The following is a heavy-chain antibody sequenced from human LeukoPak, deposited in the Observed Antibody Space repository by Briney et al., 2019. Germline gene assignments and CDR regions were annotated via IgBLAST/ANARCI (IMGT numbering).Heavy chain of an antibody. CDR1: GFTFSSYA. CDR2: ISSNGGST. Sequence: GGSLRLSCSASGFTFSSYAMHWVRQAPGKGLEFVSTISSNGGSTYYADSVKGRFTISRDNSKNTLYLQVSSLRAEDTALYYCVKDDRYFYGSGSPSWGQGTLVTVST. CDR3: VKDDRYFYGSGSPS. V-gene: IGHV3-64D*09. D-gene: IGHD3-10*01. J-gene: IGHJ5*02.